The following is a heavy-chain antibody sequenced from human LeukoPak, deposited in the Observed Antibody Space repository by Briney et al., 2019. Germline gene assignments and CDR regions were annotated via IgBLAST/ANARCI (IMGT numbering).Heavy chain of an antibody. CDR1: GYTFTGYY. CDR3: ARVVGATMGVFDY. V-gene: IGHV1-2*02. D-gene: IGHD1-26*01. Sequence: GASVKVSCTASGYTFTGYYMHWVRQAPGQGLEGMGWINPNSGGTNYAQKFQGRVTMTRDTSISTAYMELSRLRSDDTAVYYCARVVGATMGVFDYWGQGSLVTVSS. CDR2: INPNSGGT. J-gene: IGHJ4*02.